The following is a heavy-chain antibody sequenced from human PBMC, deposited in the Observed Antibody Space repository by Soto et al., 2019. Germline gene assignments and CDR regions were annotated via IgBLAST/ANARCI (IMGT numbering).Heavy chain of an antibody. CDR2: IYPGDSDT. Sequence: GESLKISCKGSGYSFTSYWIGWVRQMPGKGLEWMGIIYPGDSDTRYSPSFQGQVTISADKSISTAYLQWSSLKASDNAMSYCESNSEDYYYGMDVWGQGTTVTVSS. CDR1: GYSFTSYW. D-gene: IGHD1-1*01. CDR3: ESNSEDYYYGMDV. J-gene: IGHJ6*02. V-gene: IGHV5-51*01.